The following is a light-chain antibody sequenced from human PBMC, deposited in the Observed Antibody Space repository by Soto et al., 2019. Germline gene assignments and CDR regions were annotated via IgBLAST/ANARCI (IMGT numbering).Light chain of an antibody. Sequence: EVLLTQSTATLSLSPVERATLSCRASESVGNYLAWHQQKPGQAPRLLIYGASSRATGIPDRFSGSGSETDFTLTISRLQPEDFAVYYCQQYGTTSITFGHGTRLEIK. CDR2: GAS. J-gene: IGKJ5*01. CDR3: QQYGTTSIT. CDR1: ESVGNY. V-gene: IGKV3-20*01.